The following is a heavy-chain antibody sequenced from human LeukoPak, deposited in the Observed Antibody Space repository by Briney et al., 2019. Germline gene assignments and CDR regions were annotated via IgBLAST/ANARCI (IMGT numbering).Heavy chain of an antibody. Sequence: SETLSLTCTVSSGSISSYYWGWVRQPPGKGLKWIGRIYSIGTTHYNPSLKSRVTMSMDTSTNQFSLNLRSVTAADTAVYYCGRQGYTASYYFLDYWSRGTLVVVS. CDR1: SGSISSYY. CDR2: IYSIGTT. J-gene: IGHJ4*02. CDR3: GRQGYTASYYFLDY. D-gene: IGHD1-26*01. V-gene: IGHV4-4*07.